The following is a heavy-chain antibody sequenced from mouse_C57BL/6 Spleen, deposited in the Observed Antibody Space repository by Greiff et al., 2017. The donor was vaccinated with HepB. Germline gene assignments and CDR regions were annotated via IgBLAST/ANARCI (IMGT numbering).Heavy chain of an antibody. CDR3: ARMIYGSRGYFDV. Sequence: QVQLKDSGPGLVQPSQSLSITCTVSGFSLTSYGVHWVRQSPGKGLEWLGVIWSGGSTDYNAAFISRLSISKDNSKSQVFFKMNSLQADDTAIYYCARMIYGSRGYFDVWGTGTTVTVSS. CDR2: IWSGGST. J-gene: IGHJ1*03. V-gene: IGHV2-2*01. CDR1: GFSLTSYG. D-gene: IGHD1-1*01.